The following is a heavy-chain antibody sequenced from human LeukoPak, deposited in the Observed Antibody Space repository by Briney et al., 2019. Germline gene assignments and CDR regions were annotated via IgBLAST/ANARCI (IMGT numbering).Heavy chain of an antibody. D-gene: IGHD2-15*01. Sequence: SETLSLTCTVSGGSISSYYWSWIRQPPGKGLEWIGYIYYSGSTNYNPSLKSRVTISVDTSKNQFSLKLSSVTAADTAVYYCAREFPLGYCSGGSCSPVYFDYWGQGTLVTVSS. J-gene: IGHJ4*02. CDR3: AREFPLGYCSGGSCSPVYFDY. CDR1: GGSISSYY. CDR2: IYYSGST. V-gene: IGHV4-59*01.